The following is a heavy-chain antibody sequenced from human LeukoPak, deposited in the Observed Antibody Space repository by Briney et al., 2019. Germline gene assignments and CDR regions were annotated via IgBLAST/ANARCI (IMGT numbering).Heavy chain of an antibody. J-gene: IGHJ4*02. CDR3: ARDPTFYYDIRLGFDY. D-gene: IGHD3-22*01. V-gene: IGHV3-33*01. Sequence: PGGSLRLSCAASGFTFSSYGMHWVRQAPGKGLEWVAVIWYDGSNKYYADSVKGRFTISRDNSKNTLYLQMNSLRAEDTAVYYCARDPTFYYDIRLGFDYWGQGTLVTVSS. CDR2: IWYDGSNK. CDR1: GFTFSSYG.